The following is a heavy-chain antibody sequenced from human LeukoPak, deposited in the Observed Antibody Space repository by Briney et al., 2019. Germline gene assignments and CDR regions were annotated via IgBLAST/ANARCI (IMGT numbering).Heavy chain of an antibody. CDR2: INHSGST. Sequence: SETLSLTCAVYGGSFSGYYWIWIRQPPGKGLEWIGEINHSGSTNYNPSLKSRVTISVDTSKNQFSLKLSSVTAADTAVYYCARTYSGSYGSIDYWGQGTLVTVSS. CDR3: ARTYSGSYGSIDY. J-gene: IGHJ4*02. D-gene: IGHD1-26*01. V-gene: IGHV4-34*01. CDR1: GGSFSGYY.